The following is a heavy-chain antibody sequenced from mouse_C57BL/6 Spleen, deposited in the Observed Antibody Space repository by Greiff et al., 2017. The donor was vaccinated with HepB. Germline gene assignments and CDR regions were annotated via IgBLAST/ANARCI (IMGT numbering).Heavy chain of an antibody. CDR2: ISSGGDYI. V-gene: IGHV5-9-1*02. Sequence: EVKLVESGEGLVKPGGSLKLSCAASGFTFSSYAMSWVRQTPEKRLEWVAYISSGGDYIYYADTVTGRFTISRDNARNTLYLQISSLKSEDTAMYYCTREAIYYYGSSYYAMDYWGQGTSVTVSS. CDR1: GFTFSSYA. J-gene: IGHJ4*01. CDR3: TREAIYYYGSSYYAMDY. D-gene: IGHD1-1*01.